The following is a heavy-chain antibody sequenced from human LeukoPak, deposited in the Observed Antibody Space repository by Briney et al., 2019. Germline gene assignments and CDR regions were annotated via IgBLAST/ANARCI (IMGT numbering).Heavy chain of an antibody. J-gene: IGHJ4*02. Sequence: SETLSLTCTVSGGSISSYYWSWIRQPAGRGLEWGGRIYTSGSSNYNPSLNSRVTMSVDTSKNQFSLNLSSVTAADTAVYYCARDPHDSSGHYAGFDYWGQGTLVTVSS. CDR3: ARDPHDSSGHYAGFDY. CDR2: IYTSGSS. D-gene: IGHD3-22*01. V-gene: IGHV4-4*07. CDR1: GGSISSYY.